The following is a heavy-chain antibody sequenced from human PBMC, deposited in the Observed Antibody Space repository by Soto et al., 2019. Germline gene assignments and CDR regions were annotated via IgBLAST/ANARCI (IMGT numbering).Heavy chain of an antibody. J-gene: IGHJ4*02. CDR2: ISTDGSST. Sequence: GGSLRLSCEASGFNFYRYWMHWVRQLPGKGLEWVAHISTDGSSTSYADSVKGRFTISRDNAKNTVFLQMNSLRPEDTAVYYCARGIDSSSYSWLGYWGQGGQVTVSS. CDR3: ARGIDSSSYSWLGY. D-gene: IGHD3-22*01. V-gene: IGHV3-74*01. CDR1: GFNFYRYW.